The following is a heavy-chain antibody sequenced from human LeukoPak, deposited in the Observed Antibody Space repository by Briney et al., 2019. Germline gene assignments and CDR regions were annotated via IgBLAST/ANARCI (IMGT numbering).Heavy chain of an antibody. V-gene: IGHV3-20*04. D-gene: IGHD6-13*01. CDR1: GFTFDDYG. CDR2: INWNGGST. J-gene: IGHJ5*02. CDR3: ARDGYSSSWYERSYNWFDP. Sequence: GGSLRLSCAASGFTFDDYGMSWVRQAPGKGLEWVSGINWNGGSTGYADSVKGRFTISRDNAKNSLYLQMNSLRAEDTALYYCARDGYSSSWYERSYNWFDPWGQGTLVIVSS.